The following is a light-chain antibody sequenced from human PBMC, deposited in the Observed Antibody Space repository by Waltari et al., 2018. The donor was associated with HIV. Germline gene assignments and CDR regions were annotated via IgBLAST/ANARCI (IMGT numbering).Light chain of an antibody. CDR2: LGA. J-gene: IGKJ5*01. V-gene: IGKV2-28*01. CDR3: MHALQTPTV. Sequence: DMVMTRSRLSVRGTPGETASIPCRSSQSLLHGNGDNYLEWYLHKPGQSPQPLIYLGAHRSSGGSARFRGSGSGTDFTLKISTVEAEDAGVHDCMHALQTPTVFGQGTPLQIK. CDR1: QSLLHGNGDNY.